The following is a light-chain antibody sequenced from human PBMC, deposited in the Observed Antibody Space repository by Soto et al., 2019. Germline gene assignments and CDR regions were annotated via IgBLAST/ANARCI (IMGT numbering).Light chain of an antibody. J-gene: IGLJ2*01. V-gene: IGLV1-40*01. CDR3: QSYDSSLSGVV. CDR2: GNN. Sequence: QSVLTQPPSVSGAPGQRVTISCTGSSSSVGAGYDVHWYQQLPVTAPKLLIYGNNNRPSGVPDRFAGSKSGTSASLAITGLQAEDEADYYCQSYDSSLSGVVFVGGTKLTVL. CDR1: SSSVGAGYD.